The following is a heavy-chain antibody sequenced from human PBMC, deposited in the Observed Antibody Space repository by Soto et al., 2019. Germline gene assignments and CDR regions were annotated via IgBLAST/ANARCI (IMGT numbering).Heavy chain of an antibody. J-gene: IGHJ4*02. Sequence: PGGSLRLSCAASGFLITNSGMHWVRQAPGKGLEWVAAIWGDGDGSQRHYADSVKGRLTISRDNSENTVHLQMNGLRAEDTAVYYCARDLGASPFDYWGQGTLVTVSS. D-gene: IGHD1-26*01. CDR3: ARDLGASPFDY. CDR2: IWGDGDGSQR. V-gene: IGHV3-33*01. CDR1: GFLITNSG.